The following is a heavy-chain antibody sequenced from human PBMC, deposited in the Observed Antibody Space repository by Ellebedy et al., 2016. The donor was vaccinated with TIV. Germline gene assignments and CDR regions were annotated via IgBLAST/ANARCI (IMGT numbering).Heavy chain of an antibody. CDR2: IYPSDSDT. Sequence: GESLKISCNCSGHSFSNYWIAWVRQLPGKGPEWMGIIYPSDSDTRYSPSLQGQVTISADRSINTAYLQWSSLKASDTAIYYCARKGSDGMDVWGQGTTVTVS. D-gene: IGHD2-15*01. CDR3: ARKGSDGMDV. CDR1: GHSFSNYW. V-gene: IGHV5-51*01. J-gene: IGHJ6*02.